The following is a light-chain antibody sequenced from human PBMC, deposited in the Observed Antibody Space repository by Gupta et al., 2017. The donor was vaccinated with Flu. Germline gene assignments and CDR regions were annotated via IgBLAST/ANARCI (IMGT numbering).Light chain of an antibody. J-gene: IGLJ3*02. CDR1: ALPKKY. CDR2: EDR. Sequence: GKTARITCAGDALPKKYAYWYQQKSGPAPVLIIYEDRKRPSGIPERFSGSSSGTTATLTISGDQGEEEADYYCYSKDTSGNHRVFGGGTKLTVL. CDR3: YSKDTSGNHRV. V-gene: IGLV3-10*01.